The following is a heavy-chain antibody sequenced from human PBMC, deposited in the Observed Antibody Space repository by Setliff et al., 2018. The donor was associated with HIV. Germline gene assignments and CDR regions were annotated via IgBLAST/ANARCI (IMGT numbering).Heavy chain of an antibody. CDR3: AKNWGSRGIWGAFDY. Sequence: PGGSLRLSCAASGFTFSSYAMTWVRQAPGKGLEWVSVMSGSGGSTYSADSVKGRFTISRDNSKNTLYLQMNSLRAEDTAIYYCAKNWGSRGIWGAFDYWGQGTLVTVSS. CDR1: GFTFSSYA. V-gene: IGHV3-23*01. CDR2: MSGSGGST. J-gene: IGHJ4*02. D-gene: IGHD7-27*01.